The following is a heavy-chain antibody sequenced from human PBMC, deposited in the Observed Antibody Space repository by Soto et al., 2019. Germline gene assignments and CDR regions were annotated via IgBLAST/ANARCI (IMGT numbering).Heavy chain of an antibody. CDR1: VFTFSSYA. D-gene: IGHD5-12*01. CDR2: ISGSGGST. J-gene: IGHJ4*02. Sequence: VGSLRLSCASSVFTFSSYAMSCVRHSPGKWLEWVSAISGSGGSTYYADSVKGRFTISRDNSKNTLYLQMNSLRAEDTAVYYCAKAPSSDIVDKNLFECWGQGPLVTVSS. CDR3: AKAPSSDIVDKNLFEC. V-gene: IGHV3-23*01.